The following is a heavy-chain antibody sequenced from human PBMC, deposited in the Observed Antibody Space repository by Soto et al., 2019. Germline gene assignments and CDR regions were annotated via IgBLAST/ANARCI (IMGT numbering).Heavy chain of an antibody. CDR1: GGTFGSYA. Sequence: VASVKVSCKASGGTFGSYAISWVRQAPGQGLEWMGGIIPIFGTANYAQKFQGRVTITADESTSTAYMELSSLRSEDTAVYYCARGGTIFGVVIDSLVGYYYGMDVWGQGTTVTVSS. CDR3: ARGGTIFGVVIDSLVGYYYGMDV. D-gene: IGHD3-3*01. CDR2: IIPIFGTA. J-gene: IGHJ6*02. V-gene: IGHV1-69*13.